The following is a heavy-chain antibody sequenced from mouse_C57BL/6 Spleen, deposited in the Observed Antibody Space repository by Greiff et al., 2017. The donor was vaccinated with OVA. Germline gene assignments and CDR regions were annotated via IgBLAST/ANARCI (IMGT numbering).Heavy chain of an antibody. CDR3: ALVGAQATTY. CDR1: GYTFTSYW. CDR2: IHPSDSDT. D-gene: IGHD3-2*02. J-gene: IGHJ3*01. Sequence: QVQLQQSGADLVKPGASVKVSCKASGYTFTSYWMHWVKQRPGQGLEWIGRIHPSDSDTNYNQKFKGKATLTVAKSSSTAYMQLSSLTSEDSAVYYCALVGAQATTYWGQGTLVTVSA. V-gene: IGHV1-74*01.